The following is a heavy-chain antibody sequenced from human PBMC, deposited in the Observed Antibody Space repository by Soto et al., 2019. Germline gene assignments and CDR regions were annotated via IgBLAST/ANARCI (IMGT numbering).Heavy chain of an antibody. J-gene: IGHJ4*02. CDR3: ARDTSGYSYGGLDY. D-gene: IGHD3-10*01. Sequence: ASVKVSCKASGYTFTSYYMHWVRQAAGLGLEWMGWMNPGNNQHVYTQKFRDRVTVSTDTSISTTYTLYLQMTSLRAEDTAVYYCARDTSGYSYGGLDYWGLGTLVTVSS. CDR1: GYTFTSYY. V-gene: IGHV1-8*02. CDR2: MNPGNNQ.